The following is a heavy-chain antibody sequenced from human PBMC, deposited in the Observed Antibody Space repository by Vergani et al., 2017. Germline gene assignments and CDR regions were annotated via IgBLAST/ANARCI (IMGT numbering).Heavy chain of an antibody. D-gene: IGHD2-15*01. V-gene: IGHV3-30*02. Sequence: QVQLVESGGGVVQPGGSLRLPCAASGFTFSSYGMRWVRQAPGKGLEWVAFIRYDGSNKYYADSVKGRFTISRDNSKNTLYLQMNSLRAEDTAVYYCAKDLVSLGYCSGGSCGTDYWGQGTLVTVSS. CDR2: IRYDGSNK. CDR1: GFTFSSYG. CDR3: AKDLVSLGYCSGGSCGTDY. J-gene: IGHJ4*02.